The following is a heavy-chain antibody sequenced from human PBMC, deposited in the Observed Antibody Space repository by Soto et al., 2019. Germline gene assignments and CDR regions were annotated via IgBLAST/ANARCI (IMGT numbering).Heavy chain of an antibody. Sequence: GESLKISCKGSGYSFTSYWISWVRQMPGKGLEWMGRIDPSDSYTNYSPSFQGHVTISADKSISTAYLQWGSLKASDTAMYYCARHRAPRPLRYSSSWPEGVLTDDAFDIWGQGTMVTVSS. CDR3: ARHRAPRPLRYSSSWPEGVLTDDAFDI. CDR2: IDPSDSYT. CDR1: GYSFTSYW. D-gene: IGHD6-13*01. J-gene: IGHJ3*02. V-gene: IGHV5-10-1*01.